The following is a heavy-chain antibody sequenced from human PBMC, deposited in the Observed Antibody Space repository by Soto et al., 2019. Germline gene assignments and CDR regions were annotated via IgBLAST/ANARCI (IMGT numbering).Heavy chain of an antibody. Sequence: QVQLQESGPGLVKPSQTLSLTCTVSGGSISSGGYYWSWIRQHPGKGLEWIGYIHYSGSTYYNPSHQRQVTISVDPSKNQFSLKLRAVTAADTAGYYCARDGKGGYFGSGSYYPLWGQGTMVTVSS. J-gene: IGHJ3*01. CDR3: ARDGKGGYFGSGSYYPL. CDR1: GGSISSGGYY. CDR2: IHYSGST. D-gene: IGHD3-10*01. V-gene: IGHV4-31*01.